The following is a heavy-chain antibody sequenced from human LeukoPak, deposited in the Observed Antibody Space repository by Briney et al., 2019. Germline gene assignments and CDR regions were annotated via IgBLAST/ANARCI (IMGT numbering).Heavy chain of an antibody. Sequence: ASVKVSCKASGYTFTSYDITWVRQAPGQGLEWMGWISVYTGNTNYAQKVQGRVTMTTDTSTSTAYMELRSLRSDDTAVYYCARCETNRITIFGDYYYYGMDVWGQGTTVTVSS. CDR2: ISVYTGNT. CDR1: GYTFTSYD. V-gene: IGHV1-18*01. D-gene: IGHD3-3*01. CDR3: ARCETNRITIFGDYYYYGMDV. J-gene: IGHJ6*02.